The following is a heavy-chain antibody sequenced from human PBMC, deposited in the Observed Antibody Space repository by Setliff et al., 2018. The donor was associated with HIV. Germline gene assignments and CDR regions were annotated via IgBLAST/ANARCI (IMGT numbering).Heavy chain of an antibody. V-gene: IGHV1-18*01. Sequence: ASVKVSCRASGYTFNNYGISWVRQAPGQGLEWMGWINTHSGYTNYAQNIQGRVTVTMDTSTSTAYMELRSLKSDDTAVYYCARGKTWLRFSDYWGQGTLVTVSS. J-gene: IGHJ4*02. D-gene: IGHD5-12*01. CDR3: ARGKTWLRFSDY. CDR2: INTHSGYT. CDR1: GYTFNNYG.